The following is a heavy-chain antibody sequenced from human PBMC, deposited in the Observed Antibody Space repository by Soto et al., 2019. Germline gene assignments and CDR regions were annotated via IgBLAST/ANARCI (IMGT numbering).Heavy chain of an antibody. J-gene: IGHJ3*02. Sequence: QLQLQESGPGLVKPSETLSLTCTVSGGSISSSSYYWGWIRQPPGKGLEWIGSIYYSGSTYYNPSFKSRVTVSVDTSKNPFSLKLSSVTAADTAVYYCARHRESGGSCYVACFDAFDIWGQGTMVTVSS. D-gene: IGHD2-15*01. CDR3: ARHRESGGSCYVACFDAFDI. CDR2: IYYSGST. V-gene: IGHV4-39*01. CDR1: GGSISSSSYY.